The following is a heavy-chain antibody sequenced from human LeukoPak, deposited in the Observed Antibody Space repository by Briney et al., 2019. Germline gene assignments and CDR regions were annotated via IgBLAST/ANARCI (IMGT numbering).Heavy chain of an antibody. CDR3: ARKLYGSGSSNAFDI. CDR2: IDWDDDK. V-gene: IGHV2-70*11. J-gene: IGHJ3*02. Sequence: SGPALVKPTQTLTLTCTFSGFSLSTGEMSVSWVRQPPGKALEWLARIDWDDDKYYSTSLKTRLTISKDTSKNQVVLTMTNMDPVDTATYYCARKLYGSGSSNAFDIWGQGTTVIVSS. CDR1: GFSLSTGEMS. D-gene: IGHD3-10*01.